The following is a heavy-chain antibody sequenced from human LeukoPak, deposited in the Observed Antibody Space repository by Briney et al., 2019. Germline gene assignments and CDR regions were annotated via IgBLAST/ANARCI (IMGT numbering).Heavy chain of an antibody. CDR1: GGTFSSYA. V-gene: IGHV1-69*13. CDR2: IIPIFGTA. J-gene: IGHJ3*02. D-gene: IGHD4-17*01. CDR3: ARWATVTTQDAFDI. Sequence: ASVKVSCTASGGTFSSYAISWVRQAPGQGLEWMGGIIPIFGTANYAQKFQGRVTITADESTSTAYMELSSLRSEDTAVYYCARWATVTTQDAFDIWGQGTMVTVSS.